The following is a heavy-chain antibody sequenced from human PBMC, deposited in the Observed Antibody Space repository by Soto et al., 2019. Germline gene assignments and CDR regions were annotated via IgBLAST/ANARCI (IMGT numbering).Heavy chain of an antibody. D-gene: IGHD6-6*01. J-gene: IGHJ3*02. CDR1: GGSISSYY. CDR3: ALYSSSSGDASDI. V-gene: IGHV4-59*01. CDR2: IYYSGST. Sequence: PSETLSLTCTVSGGSISSYYWSWIRQPPGKGLEWIGYIYYSGSTNYNPSLKSRVTISVDTSKNQFSLKLSSVTAADTAVYYCALYSSSSGDASDIWGQGTMVTVSS.